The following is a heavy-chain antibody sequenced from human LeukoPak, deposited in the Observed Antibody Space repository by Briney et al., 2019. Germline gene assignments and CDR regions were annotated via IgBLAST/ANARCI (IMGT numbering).Heavy chain of an antibody. CDR2: INPNSGGT. V-gene: IGHV1-2*06. CDR1: GYTFTGYY. J-gene: IGHJ4*02. Sequence: ASVKVSCKASGYTFTGYYMHWVRQAPGQGLEWMGRINPNSGGTNYAQKFQGRVTMTRDTSISTAYMELSRLRSGVTAVYYCARDSSGWDFDYWGQGTLVTVSS. CDR3: ARDSSGWDFDY. D-gene: IGHD6-19*01.